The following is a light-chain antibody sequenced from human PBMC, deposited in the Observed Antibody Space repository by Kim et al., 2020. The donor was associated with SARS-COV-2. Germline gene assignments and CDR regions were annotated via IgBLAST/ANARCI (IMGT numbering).Light chain of an antibody. Sequence: NFMLTQPHPVSESPGKTVTISCTRSSGSIASNYVQWYQQRPGSAPPTVIYEDNQRPSGVPDRFSGSIDSSSNSASLTISGLKTEDEADYYCQSYDNSNVIFGGGTQLTVL. CDR2: EDN. CDR3: QSYDNSNVI. J-gene: IGLJ2*01. V-gene: IGLV6-57*04. CDR1: SGSIASNY.